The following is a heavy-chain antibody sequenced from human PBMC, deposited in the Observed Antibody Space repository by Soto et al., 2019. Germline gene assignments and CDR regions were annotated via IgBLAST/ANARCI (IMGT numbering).Heavy chain of an antibody. V-gene: IGHV3-72*01. CDR3: ARAYWGGDCPRYYFDY. Sequence: EVQLVESGGGLVQPGGSLRLSCAASGFTFSDHSMAWVRQAPGKGLEWVGRTRNKANSYTTEYAASVKGRFAISRDDSKTSLYLQMNSLKTEDTAVYYCARAYWGGDCPRYYFDYWGQGTLVTVSS. J-gene: IGHJ4*02. CDR2: TRNKANSYTT. D-gene: IGHD2-21*02. CDR1: GFTFSDHS.